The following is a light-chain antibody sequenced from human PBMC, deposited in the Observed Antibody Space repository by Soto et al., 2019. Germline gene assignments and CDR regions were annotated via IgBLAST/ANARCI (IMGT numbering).Light chain of an antibody. CDR2: GAS. Sequence: EIVLTQSPGTLSLSPGERATLSCRASQSVSSSYLAWYQQKPGQAPRLLIYGASSRATGIPDRFSGSGSGTDFTLTITRLEREDFAVYFCQHYGGSPYTFGQGTKLEIK. J-gene: IGKJ2*01. V-gene: IGKV3-20*01. CDR1: QSVSSSY. CDR3: QHYGGSPYT.